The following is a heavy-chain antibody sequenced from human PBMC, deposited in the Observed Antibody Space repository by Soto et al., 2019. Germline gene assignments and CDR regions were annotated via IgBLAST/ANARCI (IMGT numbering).Heavy chain of an antibody. V-gene: IGHV4-39*01. CDR2: IYYTGST. J-gene: IGHJ4*02. Sequence: SETLSLTCTVSGGSVSSSSFYWGWLRQPPGKGLEWIGSIYYTGSTDYNPSLKSRITISIDTSKNQFSLKLSSVTAADTAVYYCAEGSAAAGIDYWGQGTLVTVSS. CDR3: AEGSAAAGIDY. D-gene: IGHD6-13*01. CDR1: GGSVSSSSFY.